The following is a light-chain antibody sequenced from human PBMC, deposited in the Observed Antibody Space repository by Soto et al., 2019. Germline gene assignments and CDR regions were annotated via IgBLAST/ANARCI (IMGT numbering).Light chain of an antibody. CDR1: SSNIGAAYD. J-gene: IGLJ3*02. CDR2: GNN. Sequence: QLVLTQPPSVSGAPGQKVTISCTRSSSNIGAAYDVHWYQHLPGTAPKLLIYGNNNRPSGVPDRFSDSKSGTSASLAITGLQAEDEADYYCQSYDSSLSGWVFGGGTKLTVL. CDR3: QSYDSSLSGWV. V-gene: IGLV1-40*01.